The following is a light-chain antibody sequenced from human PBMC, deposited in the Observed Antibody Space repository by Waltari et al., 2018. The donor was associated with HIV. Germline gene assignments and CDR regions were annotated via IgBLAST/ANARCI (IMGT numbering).Light chain of an antibody. Sequence: DIQMTQSPSSLSASVGDRVTITCRASQGNRDDVSWVQQKPGRAPKGLIYAASTLHSGVPTRFSGSGSGTEFTLTISSLQPEDFATYFGLQHKTVPLVFGPGTRVDI. CDR1: QGNRDD. J-gene: IGKJ3*01. CDR3: LQHKTVPLV. CDR2: AAS. V-gene: IGKV1-17*01.